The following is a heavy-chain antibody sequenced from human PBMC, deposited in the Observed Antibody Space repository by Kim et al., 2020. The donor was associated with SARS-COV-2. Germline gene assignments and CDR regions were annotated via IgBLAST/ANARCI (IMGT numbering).Heavy chain of an antibody. Sequence: YAHAVKGRFTISRDNSKNTLYLQMNSLRAEDTAVYYCAKPPRGAVASSDYWGQGTLVTVSS. D-gene: IGHD6-19*01. J-gene: IGHJ4*02. V-gene: IGHV3-23*01. CDR3: AKPPRGAVASSDY.